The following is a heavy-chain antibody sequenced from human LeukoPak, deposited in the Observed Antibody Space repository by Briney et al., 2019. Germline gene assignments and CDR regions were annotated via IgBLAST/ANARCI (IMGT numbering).Heavy chain of an antibody. J-gene: IGHJ4*02. V-gene: IGHV4-31*03. CDR1: GGSISSGGYY. CDR2: IYYSGST. CDR3: ARTLITMVRGVHKYYFDY. Sequence: SQTLSLTCTVSGGSISSGGYYWSWIRQHPGKGLEWIGYIYYSGSTYYNPSLKSRVTISVDTPKNQFSLKLSSVTAADTAVYYCARTLITMVRGVHKYYFDYWGQGTLVTVSS. D-gene: IGHD3-10*01.